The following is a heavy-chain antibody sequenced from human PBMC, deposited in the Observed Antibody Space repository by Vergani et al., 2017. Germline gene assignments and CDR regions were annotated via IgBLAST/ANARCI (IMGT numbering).Heavy chain of an antibody. J-gene: IGHJ6*02. Sequence: EVQLVESGGGLVKPGESLRLSCAASGFTFSNAWMSWVRQAPGKGLEWVGRIKSKTDGGTTDYAAPVKGRFTISRDDSKNTLYLQMNSLKTEDTAVYYCTTWVVDTAERFYYYYGMDVWGQGTTVTVSS. CDR2: IKSKTDGGTT. CDR3: TTWVVDTAERFYYYYGMDV. CDR1: GFTFSNAW. V-gene: IGHV3-15*01. D-gene: IGHD5-18*01.